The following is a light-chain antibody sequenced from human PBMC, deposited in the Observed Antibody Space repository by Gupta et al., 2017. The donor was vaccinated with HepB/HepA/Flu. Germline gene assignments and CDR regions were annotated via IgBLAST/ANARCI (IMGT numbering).Light chain of an antibody. Sequence: IQLTQSPSSLAAAVGDRVTITFRASPEIITNSLAWNQQRPGKAPKLLIYKISRLNNGVPSRFSGSGSGTEFTLAISNLQPEEFGTYYCLHTSQSLRSFGQGTRVEI. CDR3: LHTSQSLRS. CDR2: KIS. J-gene: IGKJ1*01. V-gene: IGKV1-5*03. CDR1: PEIITNS.